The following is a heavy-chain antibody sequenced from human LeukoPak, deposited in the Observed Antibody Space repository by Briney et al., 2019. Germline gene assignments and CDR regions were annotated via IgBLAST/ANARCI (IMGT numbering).Heavy chain of an antibody. CDR3: ARGGTYYYDSSGSPHAFDI. J-gene: IGHJ3*02. Sequence: SETLSLTCTVSGGSISSYYWSWIRQPAGKGLEWIGRIYTSGSTNYNPSLTSRVTMSVGTSKNQFSLKLSSVTAADTAVYYCARGGTYYYDSSGSPHAFDIWGQGTMVTVSS. V-gene: IGHV4-4*07. D-gene: IGHD3-22*01. CDR1: GGSISSYY. CDR2: IYTSGST.